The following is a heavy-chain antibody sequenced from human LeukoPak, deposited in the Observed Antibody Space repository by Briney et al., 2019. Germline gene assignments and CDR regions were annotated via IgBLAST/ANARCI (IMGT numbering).Heavy chain of an antibody. V-gene: IGHV4-31*03. D-gene: IGHD1-26*01. CDR3: ARGSGSNWFDP. CDR1: GGSISSGGYY. Sequence: PSETLSLTCTVSGGSISSGGYYWSWIRQHPGKGLEWIGHIYYSGSTYYNPSLKSRLTISVDTSKNQSSLKLSSVTAADTAVYYCARGSGSNWFDPWGQGILVTVSS. CDR2: IYYSGST. J-gene: IGHJ5*02.